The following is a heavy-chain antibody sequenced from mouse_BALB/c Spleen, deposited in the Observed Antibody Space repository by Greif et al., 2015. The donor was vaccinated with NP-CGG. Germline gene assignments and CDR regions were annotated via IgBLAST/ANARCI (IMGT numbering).Heavy chain of an antibody. CDR1: GFTFSSYA. Sequence: EVQVVESGGGLVKPGGSLKLSCAASGFTFSSYAMSWVRQTPEKRLEWVATISSGGSYTYYPDSVKGRFTISRDNAKNTLYLQMSSLRSEDTAMYYCARLGDYRYYFDYWGQGTTLTVSS. CDR3: ARLGDYRYYFDY. V-gene: IGHV5-9-3*01. CDR2: ISSGGSYT. D-gene: IGHD2-14*01. J-gene: IGHJ2*01.